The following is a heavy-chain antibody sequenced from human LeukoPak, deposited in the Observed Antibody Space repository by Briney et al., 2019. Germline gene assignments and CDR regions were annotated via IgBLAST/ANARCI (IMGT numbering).Heavy chain of an antibody. J-gene: IGHJ5*02. V-gene: IGHV1-3*01. Sequence: ASVKVSCKASGYTFTSYAMHWVRQAPGQRLEWMGWINAGNGNTKYSQKFQGRVTITRDTSASTAYMELSSLRSEDTAVYYCARAFRAYYDILTGPNWFDPWGQGTLVTVSS. D-gene: IGHD3-9*01. CDR3: ARAFRAYYDILTGPNWFDP. CDR2: INAGNGNT. CDR1: GYTFTSYA.